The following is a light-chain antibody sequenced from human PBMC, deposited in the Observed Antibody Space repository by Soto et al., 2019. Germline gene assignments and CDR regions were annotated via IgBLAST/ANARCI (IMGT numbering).Light chain of an antibody. V-gene: IGKV3-15*01. CDR2: DAS. J-gene: IGKJ1*01. CDR1: QSVSSN. CDR3: QEYNNWPTWA. Sequence: EIVMTKSPATLSVSPGERAILSCRASQSVSSNLAWYQQKPGQGPRLLIYDASARATGIPARFSGSGSGTEFTLTISSLQSEDFAVYYCQEYNNWPTWAFGQGTKVEIK.